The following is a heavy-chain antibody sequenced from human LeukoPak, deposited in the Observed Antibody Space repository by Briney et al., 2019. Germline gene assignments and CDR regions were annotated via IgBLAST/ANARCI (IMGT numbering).Heavy chain of an antibody. V-gene: IGHV3-7*01. J-gene: IGHJ4*02. Sequence: GGSLRLSCAASGFTFSSYWMNWVRQAPGKGLEWVANINQDGTEKFYVDSVKGRFTISRDNAKNSLYLQMNSLTGEDTAVYYCARGDDSGYYDYFDYWGQGALVTVSS. CDR2: INQDGTEK. CDR1: GFTFSSYW. D-gene: IGHD3-22*01. CDR3: ARGDDSGYYDYFDY.